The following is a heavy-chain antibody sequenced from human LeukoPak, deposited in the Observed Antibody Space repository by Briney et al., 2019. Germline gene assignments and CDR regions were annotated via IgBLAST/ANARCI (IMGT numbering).Heavy chain of an antibody. D-gene: IGHD3-10*01. V-gene: IGHV1-8*01. CDR2: MNPNSGNT. CDR1: GYTFTSYD. J-gene: IGHJ6*02. Sequence: ASVKVSCKASGYTFTSYDINWVRQAPGQGLEWMGWMNPNSGNTGYAQKFQGRVTMTRNTSISTAYMELSSLRSEDTAVYYCARGSGRFGETLMDVWGQGTTVTVSS. CDR3: ARGSGRFGETLMDV.